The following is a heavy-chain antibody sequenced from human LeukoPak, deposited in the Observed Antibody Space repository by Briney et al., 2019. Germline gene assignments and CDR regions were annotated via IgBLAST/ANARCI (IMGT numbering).Heavy chain of an antibody. CDR2: ISSSGSTI. CDR3: ARDRGITIFGVGPSGYMDV. Sequence: GGSLRLSCAASGFTFSDYYMSWIRQAPGKGLEWVSYISSSGSTIYYADSVKGRFTISRDNAKNSLYLQMNSLRAEDTAVYYCARDRGITIFGVGPSGYMDVWGKGTTVTVSS. D-gene: IGHD3-3*01. V-gene: IGHV3-11*04. CDR1: GFTFSDYY. J-gene: IGHJ6*03.